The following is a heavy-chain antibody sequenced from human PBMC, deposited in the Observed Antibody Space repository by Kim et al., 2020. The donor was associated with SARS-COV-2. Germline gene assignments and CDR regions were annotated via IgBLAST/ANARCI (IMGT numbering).Heavy chain of an antibody. V-gene: IGHV4-59*01. CDR2: IYYSGRT. CDR1: GGSISSYY. D-gene: IGHD3-3*01. CDR3: ARETSITIFGVVTHSSYFDY. J-gene: IGHJ4*02. Sequence: SETLSLTCTVSGGSISSYYWSWIRQPPGKGLEWIGYIYYSGRTNYNPSLKSRVTISVDTSKNQFSLKLSSVTAADTAVYYCARETSITIFGVVTHSSYFDYWGQGTLVTVSS.